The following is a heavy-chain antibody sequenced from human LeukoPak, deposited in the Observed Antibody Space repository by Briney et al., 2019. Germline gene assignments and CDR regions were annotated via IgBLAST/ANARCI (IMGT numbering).Heavy chain of an antibody. J-gene: IGHJ6*02. CDR2: ISRSGNII. V-gene: IGHV3-48*03. CDR1: GFTVSSYE. D-gene: IGHD5-12*01. Sequence: GGSLRLHCAASGFTVSSYEMNWVRQAPGKGLEWVSYISRSGNIIYYADSVKGRFTISRDNAKNSLYLQMNSLRAEDTAVYYCAGKWGGYDLRYYGMDVWSQGTTVTVSS. CDR3: AGKWGGYDLRYYGMDV.